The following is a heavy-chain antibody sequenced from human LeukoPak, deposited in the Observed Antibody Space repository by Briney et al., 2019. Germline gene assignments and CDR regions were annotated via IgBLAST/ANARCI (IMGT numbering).Heavy chain of an antibody. D-gene: IGHD5-18*01. CDR2: IYYSGIT. V-gene: IGHV4-59*01. CDR1: GGSISSYY. CDR3: ARSGTAMVTVDY. Sequence: PSETLSLTCTVSGGSISSYYWSWIRKPPGKGLEWLGYIYYSGITNYNPSLKSRVTISVDTSKNQFSLKVSSVTAADTAVYYCARSGTAMVTVDYWGQGTLVTVSS. J-gene: IGHJ4*02.